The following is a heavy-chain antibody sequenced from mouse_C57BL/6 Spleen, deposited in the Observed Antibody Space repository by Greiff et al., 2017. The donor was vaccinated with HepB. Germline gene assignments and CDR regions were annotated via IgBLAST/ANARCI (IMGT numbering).Heavy chain of an antibody. J-gene: IGHJ1*03. CDR3: AKIGYDRYFDV. Sequence: VMLVESGPGLVQPSQSLSITCTVSGFSLTSYGVHWVRQSPGKGLEWLGVIWRGGSTDYNAAFMSRLSITKDNSKSQVFFKMNSLQADDTAIYYCAKIGYDRYFDVWGTGTTVTVSS. CDR2: IWRGGST. V-gene: IGHV2-5*01. D-gene: IGHD2-2*01. CDR1: GFSLTSYG.